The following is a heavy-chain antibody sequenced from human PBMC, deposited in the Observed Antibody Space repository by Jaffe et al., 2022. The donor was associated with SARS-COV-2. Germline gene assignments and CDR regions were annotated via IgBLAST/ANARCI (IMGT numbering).Heavy chain of an antibody. J-gene: IGHJ4*02. CDR2: ISSSSSYI. CDR3: ARDLTVTTNTFDY. V-gene: IGHV3-21*01. Sequence: EVQLVESGGGLVKPGGSLRLSCAASGFTFSSYSMNWVRQAPGKGLEWVSSISSSSSYIYYADSVKGRFTISRDNAKNSLYLQMNSLRAEDTAVYYCARDLTVTTNTFDYWGQGTLVTVSS. D-gene: IGHD4-17*01. CDR1: GFTFSSYS.